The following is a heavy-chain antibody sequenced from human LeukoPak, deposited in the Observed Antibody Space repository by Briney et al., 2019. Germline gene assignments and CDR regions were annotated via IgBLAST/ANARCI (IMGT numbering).Heavy chain of an antibody. CDR1: GGSISSYY. CDR2: IYYSGST. CDR3: ARHPMGGWYGGSAFDI. Sequence: SETLSLTCTVSGGSISSYYWSWIRQPPGKGLEWIGYIYYSGSTNYNPSLKSRVTISVDTSKNQFSLKLSSVTAADTAVYYCARHPMGGWYGGSAFDIWGQGTMVTVSS. V-gene: IGHV4-59*08. J-gene: IGHJ3*02. D-gene: IGHD6-19*01.